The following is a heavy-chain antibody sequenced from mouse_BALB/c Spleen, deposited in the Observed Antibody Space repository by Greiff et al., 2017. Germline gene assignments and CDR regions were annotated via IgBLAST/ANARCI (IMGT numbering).Heavy chain of an antibody. J-gene: IGHJ2*01. CDR2: IYPGNVNT. CDR3: ARYDGYYFDY. V-gene: IGHV1S56*01. D-gene: IGHD2-3*01. CDR1: GYTFTSYY. Sequence: QVQLQESGPELVKPGASVRISCKASGYTFTSYYIHWVKQRPGQGLEWIGWIYPGNVNTKYNEKFKGKATLTADKSSSTAYMQLSSLTSEDSAVYFCARYDGYYFDYWGQGTTLTVSS.